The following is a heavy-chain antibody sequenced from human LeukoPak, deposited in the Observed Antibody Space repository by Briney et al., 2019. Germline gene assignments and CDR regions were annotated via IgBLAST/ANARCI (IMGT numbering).Heavy chain of an antibody. CDR1: GFTFSSYA. D-gene: IGHD5-18*01. J-gene: IGHJ6*02. V-gene: IGHV3-23*01. Sequence: PGGSLRFSCAASGFTFSSYAMSWVRQAPGKGLEWVSAISGSGGSTYYADSVKGRFTISRDNSKNTLYLQMNSLRAEDTAVYYCAAAPSPDVDTAMVYYYGMDVWGQGTTVTVSS. CDR3: AAAPSPDVDTAMVYYYGMDV. CDR2: ISGSGGST.